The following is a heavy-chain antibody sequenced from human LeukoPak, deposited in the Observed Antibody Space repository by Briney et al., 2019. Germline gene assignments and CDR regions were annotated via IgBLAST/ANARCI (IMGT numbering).Heavy chain of an antibody. CDR3: ARHLPITMVRGGLPHAID. CDR2: IYPGDSDT. Sequence: GESLKISCKGSGCSFTSYWVGWARGLRGKGGEWMGIIYPGDSDTRYSPSFQGQDTISADKSIRTACLQSSSLKASDTAMYYCARHLPITMVRGGLPHAIDWGQGTMVTVSS. V-gene: IGHV5-51*01. J-gene: IGHJ3*01. D-gene: IGHD3-10*01. CDR1: GCSFTSYW.